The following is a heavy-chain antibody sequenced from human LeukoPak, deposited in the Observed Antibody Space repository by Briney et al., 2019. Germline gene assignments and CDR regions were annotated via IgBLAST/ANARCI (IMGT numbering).Heavy chain of an antibody. CDR2: VNPNSGGT. V-gene: IGHV1-2*02. D-gene: IGHD3-10*01. CDR3: ARDRGGFTSGYYYYYMDV. J-gene: IGHJ6*03. Sequence: AXVKVSFKASGYTFTGNYIHWVRQAPGQGLEWMGWVNPNSGGTSFAQKFQGRVTMTRDTSISTAYMELSSLRSDDTAVYYCARDRGGFTSGYYYYYMDVWGKGTTVTV. CDR1: GYTFTGNY.